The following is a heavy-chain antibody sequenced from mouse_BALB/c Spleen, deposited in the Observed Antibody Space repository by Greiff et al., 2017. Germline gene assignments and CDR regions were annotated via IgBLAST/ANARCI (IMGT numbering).Heavy chain of an antibody. J-gene: IGHJ1*01. CDR3: ARLFITTVVALWYFDV. D-gene: IGHD1-1*01. CDR2: IRNKANGYTT. V-gene: IGHV7-3*02. Sequence: EVQLMESGGGLVQPGGSLRLSCATSGFTFTDYYMSWVRQPPGKALEWLGFIRNKANGYTTEYSASVKGRFTISRDNSQSILYLQMNTLRAEDSATYYCARLFITTVVALWYFDVWGAGTTVTVSA. CDR1: GFTFTDYY.